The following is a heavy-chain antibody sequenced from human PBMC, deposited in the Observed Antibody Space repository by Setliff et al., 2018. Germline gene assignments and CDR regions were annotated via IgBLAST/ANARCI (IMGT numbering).Heavy chain of an antibody. Sequence: GASVKVSCKASGGTFSSYTISWVRQAPGQGLEWMGRTIPILGMANYAQKFQGRVTITADKSTSTAYMELSSLRSEDTAVYYCASWWEGAFDIWGQGTMVTVSS. CDR2: TIPILGMA. CDR1: GGTFSSYT. CDR3: ASWWEGAFDI. V-gene: IGHV1-69*02. D-gene: IGHD1-26*01. J-gene: IGHJ3*02.